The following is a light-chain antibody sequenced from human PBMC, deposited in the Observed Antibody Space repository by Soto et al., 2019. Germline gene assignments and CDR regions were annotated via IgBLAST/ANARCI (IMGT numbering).Light chain of an antibody. V-gene: IGKV3-20*01. CDR3: QHYGNSPPSVT. Sequence: EIVLTQSPGTLSLSPGERATLSCRASQSLSNNIYLAWYQQKPGQAPRLLIYGASNRATGIPDRFSGSGSGTDFTLTISRLEPEDFAVYYCQHYGNSPPSVTFGPGTKVDIK. CDR1: QSLSNNIY. J-gene: IGKJ3*01. CDR2: GAS.